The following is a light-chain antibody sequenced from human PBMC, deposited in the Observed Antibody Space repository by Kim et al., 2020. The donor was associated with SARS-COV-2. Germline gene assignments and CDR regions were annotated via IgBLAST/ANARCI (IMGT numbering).Light chain of an antibody. Sequence: PGKTPRTTCGENNVGSKSVHWYRQKPGPAPLLGIYYDSDRPSGIPERFSGSNSWNTATLTISRVEAGDEADYYCQVWDSSSDHWVFGGGTKLTVL. CDR3: QVWDSSSDHWV. CDR1: NVGSKS. J-gene: IGLJ3*02. V-gene: IGLV3-21*04. CDR2: YDS.